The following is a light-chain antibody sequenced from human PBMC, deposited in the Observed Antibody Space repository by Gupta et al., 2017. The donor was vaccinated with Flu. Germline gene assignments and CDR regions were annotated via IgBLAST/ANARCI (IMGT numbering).Light chain of an antibody. V-gene: IGLV2-8*01. CDR1: TRDVCPKQH. CDR2: KVS. Sequence: TRDVCPKQHVYWYQQNPGQAPVLMIYKVSKRPSGIPDRFSGSRSGTTVTLTVSGLQAEDEADYYCRSYASSSSYVFGTGTKLTVL. J-gene: IGLJ3*02. CDR3: RSYASSSSYV.